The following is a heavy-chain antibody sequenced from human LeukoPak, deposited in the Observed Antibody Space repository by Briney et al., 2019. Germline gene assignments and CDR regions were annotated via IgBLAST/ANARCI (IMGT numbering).Heavy chain of an antibody. CDR1: GFTFGDYA. V-gene: IGHV3-49*03. D-gene: IGHD1-26*01. J-gene: IGHJ1*01. Sequence: GGSLRLSCTASGFTFGDYAMSWFRQAPGKGLEWVGFIRSKAYGGTTEYAASVKGRFTISRDDSKSIAYLQMNSLKTEDTAVYYCTRSPSGEGAPGYFQHWGQGTLVTVSS. CDR2: IRSKAYGGTT. CDR3: TRSPSGEGAPGYFQH.